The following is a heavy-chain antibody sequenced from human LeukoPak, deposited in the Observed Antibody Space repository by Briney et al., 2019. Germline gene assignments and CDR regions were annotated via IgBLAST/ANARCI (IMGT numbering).Heavy chain of an antibody. Sequence: SETLSLTCTVSGGSISSYYWSWIRQPAGKGLEWIGRIYTSGSTNYNPSLKSRVTMSVDTFKNQFSLKLSSVTAADTAVYYCARDAGSALLWFGELWHYYYYGMDVWGQGTTVTVSS. CDR2: IYTSGST. D-gene: IGHD3-10*01. CDR3: ARDAGSALLWFGELWHYYYYGMDV. V-gene: IGHV4-4*07. CDR1: GGSISSYY. J-gene: IGHJ6*02.